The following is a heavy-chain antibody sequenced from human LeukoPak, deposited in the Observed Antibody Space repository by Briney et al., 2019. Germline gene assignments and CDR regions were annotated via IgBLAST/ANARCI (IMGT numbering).Heavy chain of an antibody. V-gene: IGHV3-23*01. Sequence: GGSLRLSCTASGFTFSSYAMSWVRQAPGKGLEWVSAISGSGGSTYYADSVKGGFTISRDNSKNTLYLQMNSLRAEDTAVYYCAKDLNGVRIAVAGTSYWGQGTLVTVSS. J-gene: IGHJ4*02. CDR1: GFTFSSYA. CDR3: AKDLNGVRIAVAGTSY. CDR2: ISGSGGST. D-gene: IGHD6-19*01.